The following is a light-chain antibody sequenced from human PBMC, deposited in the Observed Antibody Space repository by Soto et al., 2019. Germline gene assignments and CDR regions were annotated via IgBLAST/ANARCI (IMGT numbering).Light chain of an antibody. V-gene: IGKV3-15*01. CDR2: GAS. CDR3: QQYNDWPPSYT. CDR1: QSVASN. Sequence: EFVMTQSPATLSVSPGESATLSCRASQSVASNLDWYQQKPDQAPRLLIYGASNRATGIPARFSGSGSGTEFTLTISILQSEDVAVYYCQQYNDWPPSYTFGQGTKLEIK. J-gene: IGKJ2*01.